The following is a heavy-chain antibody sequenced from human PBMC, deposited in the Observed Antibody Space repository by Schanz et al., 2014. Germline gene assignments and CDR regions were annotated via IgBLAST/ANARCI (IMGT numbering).Heavy chain of an antibody. CDR3: AKIERNED. J-gene: IGHJ4*02. Sequence: EVKMVESGGGLVKPGGSLRLSCAASTFTFSSDWMSWVRQAPGKGLEWVSTIGTSGGTNYAESVKGRFTISRDNSKNTLYLQMNSLRAEDTAVYFCAKIERNEDWGQGTLVTVSS. CDR1: TFTFSSDW. CDR2: IGTSGGT. V-gene: IGHV3-23*04. D-gene: IGHD1-1*01.